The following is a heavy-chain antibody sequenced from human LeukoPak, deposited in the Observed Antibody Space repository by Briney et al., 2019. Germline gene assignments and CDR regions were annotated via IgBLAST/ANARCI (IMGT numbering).Heavy chain of an antibody. Sequence: SETLSLTCTVSGGSISSYYWSWIRQPAGKGLEWIGRIYTSGSTNYNPSLKSRVTMSVDTSKNRFSLKLSSVTAADTAVYYCARDKYYYGSGRLYFDYWGQGTLVTVPS. CDR1: GGSISSYY. CDR3: ARDKYYYGSGRLYFDY. D-gene: IGHD3-10*01. V-gene: IGHV4-4*07. J-gene: IGHJ4*02. CDR2: IYTSGST.